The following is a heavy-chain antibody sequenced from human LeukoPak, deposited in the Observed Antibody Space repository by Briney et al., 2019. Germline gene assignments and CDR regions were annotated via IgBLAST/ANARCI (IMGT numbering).Heavy chain of an antibody. Sequence: ASVKISCKASGYTFTAFYMHWVRQAPGQGLEWMGWINPNSGATNYAQKFQGRVTMTRDTSISTAYMELSRLRSDDTAVYYCARAHLIAAAGYNWFDPWGQGTLVTVSS. CDR1: GYTFTAFY. V-gene: IGHV1-2*02. CDR2: INPNSGAT. CDR3: ARAHLIAAAGYNWFDP. D-gene: IGHD6-13*01. J-gene: IGHJ5*02.